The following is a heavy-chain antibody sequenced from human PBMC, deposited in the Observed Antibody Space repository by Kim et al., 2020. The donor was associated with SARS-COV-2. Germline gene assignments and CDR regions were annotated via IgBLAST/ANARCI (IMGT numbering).Heavy chain of an antibody. Sequence: SETLSLTCTVSGGSISSYYWSWIRQPPGKGLEWIGYIYYSGSTNYNPSLKSRVTISVDTSKNQFSLKLSSVTAADTAVYYCARGNYDILTGYHYYYYYYGMDVWGQGTTVTVSS. CDR2: IYYSGST. V-gene: IGHV4-59*01. J-gene: IGHJ6*02. D-gene: IGHD3-9*01. CDR1: GGSISSYY. CDR3: ARGNYDILTGYHYYYYYYGMDV.